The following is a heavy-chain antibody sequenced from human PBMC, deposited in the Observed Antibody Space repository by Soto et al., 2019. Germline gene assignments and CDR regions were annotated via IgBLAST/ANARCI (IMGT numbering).Heavy chain of an antibody. D-gene: IGHD3-22*01. J-gene: IGHJ6*02. CDR3: AREGYSSGYYYYYGMDV. CDR2: ISSSGSTI. Sequence: PGGSQRLSCAAAGFNFRDYYMSWIRKATGKGLEWVSYISSSGSTIYYADSVKGRFTISRDNAKNSLYLQMNSLRAEDTAVYYCAREGYSSGYYYYYGMDVWGQGTTVTVSS. CDR1: GFNFRDYY. V-gene: IGHV3-11*01.